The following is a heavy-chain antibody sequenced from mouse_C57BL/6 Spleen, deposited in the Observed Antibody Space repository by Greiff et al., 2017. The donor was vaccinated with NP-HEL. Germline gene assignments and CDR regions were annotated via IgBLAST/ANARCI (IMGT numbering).Heavy chain of an antibody. Sequence: VKLMESGAELVRPGASVTLSCKASGYTFTDYEMHWVKQTPVHGLEWIGAIDPETGGTAYNQKFKGKAILTADKSSSTAYMELRSLTSEDSAVYYCTRRPTGIYYFDYWGQGTTLTVSS. J-gene: IGHJ2*01. CDR2: IDPETGGT. V-gene: IGHV1-15*01. CDR1: GYTFTDYE. CDR3: TRRPTGIYYFDY.